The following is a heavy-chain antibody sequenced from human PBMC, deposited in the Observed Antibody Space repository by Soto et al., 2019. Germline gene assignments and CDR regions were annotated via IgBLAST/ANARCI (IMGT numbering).Heavy chain of an antibody. CDR3: MTHAVIYSRGH. Sequence: EVQLVESGGGLAKPGGSLRLSCAASGFTFSNDWMKWVRQAPGKGLEWVARIKTVTDGGTKDYAAPVKGRFFISRDDSKSTLYLQMNSLKTEDTAIYYCMTHAVIYSRGHWGQGTLVTVAS. V-gene: IGHV3-15*01. D-gene: IGHD6-25*01. J-gene: IGHJ4*02. CDR1: GFTFSNDW. CDR2: IKTVTDGGTK.